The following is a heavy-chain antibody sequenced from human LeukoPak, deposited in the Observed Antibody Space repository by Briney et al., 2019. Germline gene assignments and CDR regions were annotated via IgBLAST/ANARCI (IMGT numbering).Heavy chain of an antibody. V-gene: IGHV4-34*01. CDR1: GESFSDYY. CDR2: INHSGST. D-gene: IGHD5-18*01. J-gene: IGHJ5*02. Sequence: SETLSLTCAVYGESFSDYYWSWIRQPPGKGLEWIGEINHSGSTNYSPSLKSRVTISVNTSKNQFSLKLTSVPAADTAVYYCARDQQRLQLWFGYNWFDPWGQGTLVTVSS. CDR3: ARDQQRLQLWFGYNWFDP.